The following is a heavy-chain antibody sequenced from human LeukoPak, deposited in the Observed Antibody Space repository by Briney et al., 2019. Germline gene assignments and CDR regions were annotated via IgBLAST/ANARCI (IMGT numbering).Heavy chain of an antibody. CDR3: ARRIITMVRGVTRYYFDY. CDR2: INHSGST. V-gene: IGHV4-39*07. Sequence: SETLSLTCTVSGGSISSSNYYWGWIRQPPGTGLEWIGEINHSGSTNYNPSLKSRVTISVDTSKNQFSLKLSSVTAADTAVYYCARRIITMVRGVTRYYFDYWGQGTLVTVSS. D-gene: IGHD3-10*01. CDR1: GGSISSSNYY. J-gene: IGHJ4*02.